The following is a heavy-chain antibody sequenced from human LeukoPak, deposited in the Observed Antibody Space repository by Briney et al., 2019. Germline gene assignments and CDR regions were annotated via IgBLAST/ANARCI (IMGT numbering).Heavy chain of an antibody. CDR3: ARIKPAGTGGFDY. CDR2: IYYSGST. J-gene: IGHJ4*02. V-gene: IGHV4-30-4*08. CDR1: GGSISSGDYY. D-gene: IGHD6-13*01. Sequence: SETLSLTCTVSGGSISSGDYYWSWIRQPPGKGLEWIGYIYYSGSTYYNPSLKSRVTIPVDTSKNQFSLKLSSVTAADTAVYYCARIKPAGTGGFDYWGQGTLVTVSS.